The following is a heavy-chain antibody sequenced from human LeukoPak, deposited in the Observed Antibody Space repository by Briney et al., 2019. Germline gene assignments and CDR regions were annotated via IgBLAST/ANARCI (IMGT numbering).Heavy chain of an antibody. V-gene: IGHV3-23*01. CDR3: AKESGYRGKYYFDY. CDR2: NTVGGIST. J-gene: IGHJ4*02. Sequence: GGSLRLSCAASGFTFSNYAMSWVRQAPGKGLECVSVNTVGGISTYYADSVKGRFTISGDKSKSTLYLQLDSLRAEDTAVYYCAKESGYRGKYYFDYWGQGTLVTVSS. D-gene: IGHD3-9*01. CDR1: GFTFSNYA.